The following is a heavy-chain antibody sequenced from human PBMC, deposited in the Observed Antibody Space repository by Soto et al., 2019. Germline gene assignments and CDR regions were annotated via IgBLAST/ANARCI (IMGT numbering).Heavy chain of an antibody. CDR2: IIPIFGTA. J-gene: IGHJ4*02. CDR3: ATDLSSSWAPTFVG. D-gene: IGHD6-13*01. CDR1: GGTFSSYA. Sequence: SVKVSCKASGGTFSSYAISWVRQAPGQGLEWMGGIIPIFGTANYAQKLQGRVTITADESTSTAYMELSSLRSEDTAVYYCATDLSSSWAPTFVGWGQGTLVTVSS. V-gene: IGHV1-69*13.